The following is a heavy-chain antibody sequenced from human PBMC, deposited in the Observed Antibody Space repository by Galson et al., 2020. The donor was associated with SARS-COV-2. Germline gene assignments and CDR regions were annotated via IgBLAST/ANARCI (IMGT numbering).Heavy chain of an antibody. J-gene: IGHJ6*02. CDR3: AKDGGRYDSSGFWGMDV. Sequence: GGSLRLSCAASGFTFDDYAMHWVRQAPGKGLEWVSGISWNSGSIGYADSVKGRFTISRDNAKNSLYLQMNSLRAEDTALYYCAKDGGRYDSSGFWGMDVWGQGTTVTVSS. V-gene: IGHV3-9*01. CDR1: GFTFDDYA. CDR2: ISWNSGSI. D-gene: IGHD3-22*01.